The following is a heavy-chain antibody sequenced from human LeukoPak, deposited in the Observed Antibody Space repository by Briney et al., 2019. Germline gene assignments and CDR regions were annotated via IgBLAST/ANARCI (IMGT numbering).Heavy chain of an antibody. J-gene: IGHJ4*02. CDR1: GGSVSSSSHY. Sequence: SETLSLTCTVSGGSVSSSSHYWGWIRQPPGKGLEWIGSIFYSRSTYYNPSLESRVIISVDTSKNQFSLKLSSVTAADTAVYYCARISEAIAVAGPYYFDYWGQGTLVTVSS. V-gene: IGHV4-39*01. D-gene: IGHD6-19*01. CDR2: IFYSRST. CDR3: ARISEAIAVAGPYYFDY.